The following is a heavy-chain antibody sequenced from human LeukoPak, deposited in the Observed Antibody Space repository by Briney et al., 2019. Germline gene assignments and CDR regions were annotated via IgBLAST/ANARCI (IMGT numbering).Heavy chain of an antibody. Sequence: GGTLRLSCADSGFTFSSYGMSWVRQAPGKGLEWVSSSGGGGSTYYADSVKGRFTISRDNSKNTLYLQMNSLRSDDTAVYYCARDSGGSGWYGEDAFDIWGQGTMVTVSS. CDR2: SGGGGST. CDR1: GFTFSSYG. CDR3: ARDSGGSGWYGEDAFDI. J-gene: IGHJ3*02. D-gene: IGHD6-19*01. V-gene: IGHV3-23*01.